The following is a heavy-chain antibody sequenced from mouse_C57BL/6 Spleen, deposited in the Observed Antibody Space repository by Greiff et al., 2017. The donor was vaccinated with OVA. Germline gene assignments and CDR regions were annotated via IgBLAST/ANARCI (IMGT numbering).Heavy chain of an antibody. J-gene: IGHJ4*01. CDR3: ARKWLLPHYYAMDY. Sequence: EVKVVESGGGLVKPGGSLKLSCAASGFTFSDYGMHWVRQAPEKGLEWVAYISSGSSTIYYADTVKGRFTISRDNAKNTLFLQMTSLRSEDTAMYYCARKWLLPHYYAMDYWGQGTSVTVSS. CDR1: GFTFSDYG. D-gene: IGHD2-3*01. V-gene: IGHV5-17*01. CDR2: ISSGSSTI.